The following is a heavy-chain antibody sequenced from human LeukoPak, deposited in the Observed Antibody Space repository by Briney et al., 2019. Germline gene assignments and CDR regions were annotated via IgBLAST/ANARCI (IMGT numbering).Heavy chain of an antibody. Sequence: ASVKVSCKASGYTFTSYGISWVRQAPGQGLEWMGWISAYNGNTIYAQKLQGRVTMTTDTSTSTAYMELRSLRSDDRAVYYCASLYNGEFDYWGQGTLVTVSS. J-gene: IGHJ4*02. D-gene: IGHD5-12*01. CDR3: ASLYNGEFDY. V-gene: IGHV1-18*01. CDR2: ISAYNGNT. CDR1: GYTFTSYG.